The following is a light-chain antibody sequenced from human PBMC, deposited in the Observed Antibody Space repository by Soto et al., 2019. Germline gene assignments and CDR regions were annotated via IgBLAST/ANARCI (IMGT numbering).Light chain of an antibody. J-gene: IGLJ1*01. Sequence: QSVLTQPPSASGSPGQSVTISCTGTSSDVGGYNYVSWYQQHPGKAPKLMIYEVSKRPSGVPDRFSGSKSGNTASLTVSGLQAEDEADYYCSSYAGSNNRYVFGTGTKATV. V-gene: IGLV2-8*01. CDR2: EVS. CDR1: SSDVGGYNY. CDR3: SSYAGSNNRYV.